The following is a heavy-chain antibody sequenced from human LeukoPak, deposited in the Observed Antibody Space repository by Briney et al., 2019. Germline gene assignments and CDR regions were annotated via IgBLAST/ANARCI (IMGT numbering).Heavy chain of an antibody. CDR1: EFTFSSYA. D-gene: IGHD6-13*01. CDR3: AKAKTAGTSRYYYYGMDV. V-gene: IGHV3-23*01. J-gene: IGHJ6*02. Sequence: PGGSLRLSCAASEFTFSSYAMTWVRQAPGKGLEWVSAISASGGSTYYADSVKGRVTISRDNSKNTLYLQMNSLRAEDTAVYCCAKAKTAGTSRYYYYGMDVWGQGTTVTVSS. CDR2: ISASGGST.